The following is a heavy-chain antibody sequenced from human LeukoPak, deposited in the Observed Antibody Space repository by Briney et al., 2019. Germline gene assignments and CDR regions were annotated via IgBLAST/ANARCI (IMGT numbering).Heavy chain of an antibody. CDR3: ARDQVPAAIGGYYFDY. CDR2: ISSSSSTI. Sequence: GGSLRLSCAASGFTFSSYSMNWVRQAPGKGLEWVSYISSSSSTIYYADSVKGRFTISRDNAKNSLYLQMNSLRVEDTAVYYCARDQVPAAIGGYYFDYWGQGTLVTVSS. J-gene: IGHJ4*02. V-gene: IGHV3-48*01. D-gene: IGHD2-2*02. CDR1: GFTFSSYS.